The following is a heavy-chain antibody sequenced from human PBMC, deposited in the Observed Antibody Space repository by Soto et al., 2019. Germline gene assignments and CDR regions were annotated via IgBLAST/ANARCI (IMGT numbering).Heavy chain of an antibody. J-gene: IGHJ6*02. D-gene: IGHD2-15*01. V-gene: IGHV3-15*01. CDR2: ITSKTDGGTT. CDR3: TADRRGYCSGGSCNNCYYGMDD. CDR1: GFTFSNAG. Sequence: VQLVESGGGLVQPGGSLRLSCAASGFTFSNAGMRWVRQAPGKGLEWVGLITSKTDGGTTDYSEPVKGRFAISRDDSKNTMSLQMNNLKTEDTGVDYCTADRRGYCSGGSCNNCYYGMDDWGQGTTVTVSS.